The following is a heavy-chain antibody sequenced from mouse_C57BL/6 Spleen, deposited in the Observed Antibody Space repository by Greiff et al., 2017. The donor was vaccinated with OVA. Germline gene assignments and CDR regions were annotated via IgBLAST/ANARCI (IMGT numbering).Heavy chain of an antibody. CDR2: IDPNSGGT. D-gene: IGHD2-4*01. CDR1: GYTFTSYW. V-gene: IGHV1-72*01. Sequence: QVQLQQPGAELVKPGASVKLSCKASGYTFTSYWMHWVKQRPGRGLEWIGRIDPNSGGTKYNEKFKSKATLTVDKPSSTAYMQLSSLTSEDSAVYYCAREWGRKAYDYDGVYYFDYWGQGTTLTVSS. J-gene: IGHJ2*01. CDR3: AREWGRKAYDYDGVYYFDY.